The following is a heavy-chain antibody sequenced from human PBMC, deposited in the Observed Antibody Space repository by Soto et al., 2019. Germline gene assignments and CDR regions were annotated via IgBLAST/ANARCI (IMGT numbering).Heavy chain of an antibody. Sequence: GGSLRLSCAASGFTFSSCGMHWVRQAPGKGLEWVAVISYDGSNKYYADSVKGRFTISRDNSKNTLYLQMNSLRAEDTAVYYCAKGVYYDFWSGYYPGMFYYGMDVWGQGTTVTVSS. CDR2: ISYDGSNK. V-gene: IGHV3-30*18. CDR1: GFTFSSCG. J-gene: IGHJ6*02. D-gene: IGHD3-3*01. CDR3: AKGVYYDFWSGYYPGMFYYGMDV.